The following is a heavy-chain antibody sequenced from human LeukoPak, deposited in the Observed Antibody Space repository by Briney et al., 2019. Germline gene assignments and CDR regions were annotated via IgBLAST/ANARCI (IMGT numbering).Heavy chain of an antibody. CDR3: ARAPSEIGGYYPEYFRH. CDR2: IKSDGST. CDR1: GFTFSSYW. D-gene: IGHD3-22*01. V-gene: IGHV3-74*01. Sequence: GRSLRLSSAASGFTFSSYWMHWVRHAPGKGLVWVSRIKSDGSTNYEDSVKGRFTISRDNAKNTLSLQMNSLRAEDTGVYYCARAPSEIGGYYPEYFRHWGQGTVVTVSS. J-gene: IGHJ1*01.